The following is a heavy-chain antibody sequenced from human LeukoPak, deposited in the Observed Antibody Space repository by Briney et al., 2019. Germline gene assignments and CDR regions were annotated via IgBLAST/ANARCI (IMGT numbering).Heavy chain of an antibody. CDR3: ARGRNTAIYYFDY. CDR1: GFTFSTYP. D-gene: IGHD6-25*01. Sequence: GGSLRLSCAASGFTFSTYPMNWVRQAPGKGLEWVSSISSSSSYIYYADSVKGRFTLSRDNAKNSLYLQMNSLRAEDTAVYYCARGRNTAIYYFDYWGQGTLVTVSS. CDR2: ISSSSSYI. J-gene: IGHJ4*02. V-gene: IGHV3-21*01.